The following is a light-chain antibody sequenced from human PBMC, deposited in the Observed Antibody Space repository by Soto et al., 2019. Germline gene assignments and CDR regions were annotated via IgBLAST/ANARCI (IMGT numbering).Light chain of an antibody. V-gene: IGKV3-20*01. J-gene: IGKJ1*01. CDR3: QQYAGSPRT. CDR1: QYLCRFY. Sequence: TQSPVTLSLSPWERGTLSCRAIQYLCRFYLAWFQQKSGQAPRLLIYSASRRATGIPDRFTGSGSGTDFTLTINRVEPEDFAVYFCQQYAGSPRTFGQGTKVDIK. CDR2: SAS.